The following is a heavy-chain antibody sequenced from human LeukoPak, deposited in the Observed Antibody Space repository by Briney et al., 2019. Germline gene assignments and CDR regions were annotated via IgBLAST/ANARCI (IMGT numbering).Heavy chain of an antibody. CDR1: GGSFSSYY. CDR2: IYYSGST. Sequence: SETLSLTCAVYGGSFSSYYWGWIRQPPGKGLEWIGSIYYSGSTYYNPSLKSRVTISVDTSKNQFSLKLSSVTAADTAVYYCARGSDILTGSLAGSMHAWGQGTLVTVSS. CDR3: ARGSDILTGSLAGSMHA. J-gene: IGHJ5*02. V-gene: IGHV4-34*01. D-gene: IGHD3-9*01.